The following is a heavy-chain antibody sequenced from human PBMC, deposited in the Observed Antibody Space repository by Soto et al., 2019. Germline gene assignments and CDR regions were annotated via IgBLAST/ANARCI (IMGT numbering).Heavy chain of an antibody. CDR1: GYTFTDYG. V-gene: IGHV1-18*01. CDR2: ISTYNGDT. J-gene: IGHJ4*02. D-gene: IGHD2-2*01. Sequence: QVQLVQSGAEVKKPGASVKVSCKASGYTFTDYGISWVRQAPGQGLEWMGWISTYNGDTKYTQNFRGRVTMTADTSTTTAYMELTSLISDDTAIYYCAGEYCTSSSCYGSDFWGQGTLVTVSS. CDR3: AGEYCTSSSCYGSDF.